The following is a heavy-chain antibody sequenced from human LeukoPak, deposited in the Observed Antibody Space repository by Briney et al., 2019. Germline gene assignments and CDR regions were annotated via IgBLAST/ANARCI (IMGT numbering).Heavy chain of an antibody. CDR2: ISYDGSNK. CDR3: ARTPPGYSYGLDY. D-gene: IGHD5-18*01. J-gene: IGHJ4*02. CDR1: GFTFSSYG. V-gene: IGHV3-30*03. Sequence: PGGSLRLSCAASGFTFSSYGMHWVRQAPGKGLEWVAVISYDGSNKYYADSVKGRFTISRDNSKNTLYLQMNSLRAEDTAVYYCARTPPGYSYGLDYWGQGTLVTVSS.